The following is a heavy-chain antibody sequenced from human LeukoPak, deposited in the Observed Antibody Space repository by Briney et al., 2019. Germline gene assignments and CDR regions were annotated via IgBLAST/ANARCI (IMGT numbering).Heavy chain of an antibody. CDR3: ARGGLGSEYHYYYYMDV. J-gene: IGHJ6*03. Sequence: GGSLRLSCAASGFTFSSYSMNWVRQAPGKGLEWVSYISSSSSTIYYADSVKGRFTISRDNAKNSLYLQMNSLRAEDTAVYYCARGGLGSEYHYYYYMDVWGKGTTVTVSS. D-gene: IGHD1-26*01. CDR2: ISSSSSTI. CDR1: GFTFSSYS. V-gene: IGHV3-48*04.